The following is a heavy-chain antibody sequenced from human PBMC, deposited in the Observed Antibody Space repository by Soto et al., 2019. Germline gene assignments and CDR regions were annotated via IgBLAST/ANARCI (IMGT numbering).Heavy chain of an antibody. D-gene: IGHD3-10*01. CDR1: GGTFSSYT. Sequence: ASMKVSCKASGGTFSSYTISWVRQAPGQGLEWMGRIIPILGIANYAQKFQGRVTITADKSTSTAYMELSSLRSEDTAVYYCARGGGTMDRIYYYYYGMDVWGQGTTVTVSS. J-gene: IGHJ6*02. CDR3: ARGGGTMDRIYYYYYGMDV. CDR2: IIPILGIA. V-gene: IGHV1-69*02.